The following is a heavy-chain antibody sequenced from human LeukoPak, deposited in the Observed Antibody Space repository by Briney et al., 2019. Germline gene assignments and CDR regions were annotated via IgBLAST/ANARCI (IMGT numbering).Heavy chain of an antibody. CDR2: IYYSGST. Sequence: SETLSLTCTVSGGSISSHYWSWIRQPPGKGLEWIGYIYYSGSTNYNPSLKSRVTISIATSKKQFSLKLSSVTAADTAVYYCARGQGQRITMIVVVMHFDYWGQGTLVTVSS. D-gene: IGHD3-22*01. CDR3: ARGQGQRITMIVVVMHFDY. V-gene: IGHV4-59*11. J-gene: IGHJ4*02. CDR1: GGSISSHY.